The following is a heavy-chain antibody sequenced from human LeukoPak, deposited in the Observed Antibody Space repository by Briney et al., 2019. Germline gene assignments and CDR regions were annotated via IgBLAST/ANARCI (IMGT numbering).Heavy chain of an antibody. CDR2: INPNNGGT. CDR1: GYAFIGYY. Sequence: GASVKVSCKASGYAFIGYYIHWVRQAPGQGLEWMGRINPNNGGTNNAQKFQGRVTMTRDTSISTAYMELSRLRSDDTAVYYCARSRGCYYMDVWGKGTTVTVSS. D-gene: IGHD6-25*01. CDR3: ARSRGCYYMDV. J-gene: IGHJ6*03. V-gene: IGHV1-2*06.